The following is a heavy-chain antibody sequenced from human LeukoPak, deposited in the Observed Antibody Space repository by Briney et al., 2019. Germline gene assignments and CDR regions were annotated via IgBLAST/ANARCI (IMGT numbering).Heavy chain of an antibody. D-gene: IGHD1-26*01. CDR2: ISSSSSTI. CDR3: AREGGLVGATSAFDI. V-gene: IGHV3-48*04. J-gene: IGHJ3*02. CDR1: GFTFSSYS. Sequence: GGSLRLSCAASGFTFSSYSMNWVRQAPGKGLEWVSYISSSSSTIYYADSVKGRFTISRDNAKNSLYLQMNSLRAEDTAVYYCAREGGLVGATSAFDIWGQGTMVTVSS.